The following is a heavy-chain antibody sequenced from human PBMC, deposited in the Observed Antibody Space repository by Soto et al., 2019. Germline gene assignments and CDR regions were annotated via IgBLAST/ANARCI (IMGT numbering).Heavy chain of an antibody. CDR2: ISSSGSTI. Sequence: GGSLRLSCAASGFTFSSYEMNWVRQAPGKGLEWVSYISSSGSTIYYADSVKGRFTISRDNAKNSLNLQMNSLRAEDTAVYYCARDTDYYYYGMDVWGQGTTVTVSS. D-gene: IGHD4-17*01. CDR1: GFTFSSYE. CDR3: ARDTDYYYYGMDV. J-gene: IGHJ6*02. V-gene: IGHV3-48*03.